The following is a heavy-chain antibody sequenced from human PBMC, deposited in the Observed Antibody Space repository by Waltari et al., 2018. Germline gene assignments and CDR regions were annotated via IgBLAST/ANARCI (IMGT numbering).Heavy chain of an antibody. CDR2: FDPEDGET. CDR1: GYTLTELS. Sequence: VKVSCKVSGYTLTELSMHWVRQAPGKGLEWMGGFDPEDGETIYAQKFQGRVTMTEDTSTDTAYMELSSLRSEDTAVYYCATGAKWLSSLYYYYYGMDVWGQGTTVTVSS. J-gene: IGHJ6*02. D-gene: IGHD3-22*01. V-gene: IGHV1-24*01. CDR3: ATGAKWLSSLYYYYYGMDV.